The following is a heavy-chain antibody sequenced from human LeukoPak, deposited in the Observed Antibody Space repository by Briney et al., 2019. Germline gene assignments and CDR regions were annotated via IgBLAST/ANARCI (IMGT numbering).Heavy chain of an antibody. CDR1: GDSITTRTYY. D-gene: IGHD6-19*01. Sequence: PSETLSLTCSVSGDSITTRTYYWGWVRQSPGKGLEWIGSISYSGSTYYNPSLKSRVTMSVDIYKNHFSLELTSVTAADTAVYYCASGIDARSDSSDWGQGTLVTVSS. CDR3: ASGIDARSDSSD. J-gene: IGHJ4*02. V-gene: IGHV4-39*02. CDR2: ISYSGST.